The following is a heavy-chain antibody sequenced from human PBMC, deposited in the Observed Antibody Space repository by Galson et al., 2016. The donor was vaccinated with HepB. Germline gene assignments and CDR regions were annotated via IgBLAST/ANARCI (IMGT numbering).Heavy chain of an antibody. CDR1: GFAFSTFG. V-gene: IGHV3-33*06. Sequence: SLRLSCAAFGFAFSTFGMHWARQAPGKGLEWLAVIWYDGNNKYYLNSVKGRFTISRDNSKHMLYLQLNSLRVEDTAVYYCAKGLAYCSGTSCLSYSDSPGGGMDVWGQGTTVTVSS. CDR3: AKGLAYCSGTSCLSYSDSPGGGMDV. J-gene: IGHJ6*02. CDR2: IWYDGNNK. D-gene: IGHD2-2*01.